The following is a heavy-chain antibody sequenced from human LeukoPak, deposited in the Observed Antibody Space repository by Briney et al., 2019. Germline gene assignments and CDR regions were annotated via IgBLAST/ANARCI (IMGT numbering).Heavy chain of an antibody. Sequence: GGSLRLSCAASGFTFSTYWMHWVRQAPGKGLVWVSQINTDGNSTTYADSVKGRFTVSRDNAKNSVYLQMNSLRAEDTALYYCARVGRSSTPGYWGQGTLVTVSS. J-gene: IGHJ4*02. CDR2: INTDGNST. CDR3: ARVGRSSTPGY. D-gene: IGHD3-10*01. CDR1: GFTFSTYW. V-gene: IGHV3-74*01.